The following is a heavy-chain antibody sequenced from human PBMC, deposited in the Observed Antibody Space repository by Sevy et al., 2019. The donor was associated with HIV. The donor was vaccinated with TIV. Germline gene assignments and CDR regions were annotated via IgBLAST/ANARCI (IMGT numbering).Heavy chain of an antibody. Sequence: GGSLRLSCAASGFSFSSYGMHWVRQAPGKGLEWMSYIQYDGSNKDYADSVKGRFTSSRDNSKNTLYLQMNSRRVEDRAVFYCVKEGGGEGGDHWGQGTLVTVSS. J-gene: IGHJ4*02. D-gene: IGHD2-21*01. CDR3: VKEGGGEGGDH. CDR2: IQYDGSNK. V-gene: IGHV3-30*02. CDR1: GFSFSSYG.